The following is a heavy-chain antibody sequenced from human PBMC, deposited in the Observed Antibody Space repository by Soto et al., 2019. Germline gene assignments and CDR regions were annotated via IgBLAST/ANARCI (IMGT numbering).Heavy chain of an antibody. J-gene: IGHJ5*02. D-gene: IGHD6-19*01. CDR2: INSDGSST. CDR3: DRSIAVAGTRWFDP. Sequence: PGGSLRLSCAASGFTFSSYWMHWVRQAPGKGLVWVSRINSDGSSTSYADSVKGRFTISRDNAKNTLYLQMNSLRAEDTAVYYCDRSIAVAGTRWFDPWGQGTLVTVSS. V-gene: IGHV3-74*01. CDR1: GFTFSSYW.